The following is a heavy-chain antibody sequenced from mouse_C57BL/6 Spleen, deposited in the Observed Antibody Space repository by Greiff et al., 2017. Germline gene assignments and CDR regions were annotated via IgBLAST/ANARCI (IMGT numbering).Heavy chain of an antibody. CDR2: IYPGDGDT. J-gene: IGHJ4*01. CDR3: AREGGYGYDEYAMDY. CDR1: GYAFSSSW. V-gene: IGHV1-82*01. D-gene: IGHD2-2*01. Sequence: QVQLQQSGPELVKPGASVKISCKASGYAFSSSWMNWVKQRPGKGLEWIGRIYPGDGDTNYNGKFKGKATLTADKSSSTAYMQLSSLTSEDSAVYFCAREGGYGYDEYAMDYWGQGTSVTVSS.